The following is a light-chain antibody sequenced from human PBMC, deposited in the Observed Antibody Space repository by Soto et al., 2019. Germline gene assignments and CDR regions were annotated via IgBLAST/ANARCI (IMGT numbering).Light chain of an antibody. CDR3: QQYSNWPFT. CDR2: GAS. Sequence: EIVMTQSPATLSVSPGERATLSCRASQSVNRNLAWYQQKPGQAPRLLIFGASTRATGIPVRFSGSGSGTEFTLTISSLQSEDFAVYYCQQYSNWPFTFGGGTKVEIK. J-gene: IGKJ4*01. CDR1: QSVNRN. V-gene: IGKV3-15*01.